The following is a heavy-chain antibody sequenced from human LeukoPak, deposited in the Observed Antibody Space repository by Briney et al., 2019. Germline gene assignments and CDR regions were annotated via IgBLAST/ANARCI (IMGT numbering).Heavy chain of an antibody. Sequence: TSETLSLTCTVSGGSISSYYWSWIRQPAGKGLEWIGRIYTSGSTNYNPSLKSRVTMSVDTSKNQFSLKLSSVTAADAAVYYCASLGDWLSLEYWGQGTLVTGSS. V-gene: IGHV4-4*07. J-gene: IGHJ4*02. CDR3: ASLGDWLSLEY. D-gene: IGHD3/OR15-3a*01. CDR1: GGSISSYY. CDR2: IYTSGST.